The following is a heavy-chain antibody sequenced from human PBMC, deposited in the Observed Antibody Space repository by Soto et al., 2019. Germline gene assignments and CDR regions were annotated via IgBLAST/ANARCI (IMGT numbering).Heavy chain of an antibody. CDR2: IYHSGST. Sequence: QVQLQESGPGLVKPSGTLSLTCAVYGGSISSSNWWSWVRQPPGKGLEWIGEIYHSGSTNYNPSXXXXXXXXXXXXXXXXXXXXXXXXXXXXXXXXXXXXXVAGTRFDYWGQGTLVTVSS. CDR3: XXXXVAGTRFDY. V-gene: IGHV4-4*02. CDR1: GGSISSSNW. J-gene: IGHJ4*02. D-gene: IGHD6-19*01.